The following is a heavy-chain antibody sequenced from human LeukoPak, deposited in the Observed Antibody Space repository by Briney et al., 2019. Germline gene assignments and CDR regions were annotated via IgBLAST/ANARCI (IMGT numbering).Heavy chain of an antibody. V-gene: IGHV1-2*02. CDR1: GYTFTGYY. CDR3: ARGDVQLERRGGEIYYYYMDV. Sequence: ASVKVSCKASGYTFTGYYMHWVRQAPGQGLEWMGWINPNSGGTNYAQKFQGRVTMTRDTSISTAYMELSRLRSDDTAVYYCARGDVQLERRGGEIYYYYMDVWGKGTTVTISS. D-gene: IGHD1-1*01. J-gene: IGHJ6*03. CDR2: INPNSGGT.